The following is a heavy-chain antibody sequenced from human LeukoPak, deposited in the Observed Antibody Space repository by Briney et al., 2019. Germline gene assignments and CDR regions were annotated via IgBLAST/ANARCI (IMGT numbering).Heavy chain of an antibody. CDR3: ASAYYYVSSGYYYFDY. CDR1: GGTFISYA. J-gene: IGHJ4*02. V-gene: IGHV1-69*01. Sequence: SVKVSCKASGGTFISYAISWVRQAPGQGLEWMGGIIPIFGTANYAQKFQGRVTITADESTSTAYMELSSLRSEDTAVYYCASAYYYVSSGYYYFDYWGQGTLVTVSS. CDR2: IIPIFGTA. D-gene: IGHD3-22*01.